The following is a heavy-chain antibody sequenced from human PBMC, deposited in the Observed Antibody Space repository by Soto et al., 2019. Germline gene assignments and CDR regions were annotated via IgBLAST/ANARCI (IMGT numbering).Heavy chain of an antibody. CDR3: ARDLRFQGHDYADYLGYGMDV. V-gene: IGHV4-59*01. J-gene: IGHJ6*04. D-gene: IGHD4-17*01. CDR2: IYYSGGT. Sequence: SETLSLTCTVSGGSISPYYWSWIRQPPGKGLEWIGFIYYSGGTSYNPSLKSRVTISVDTSKNQFSLNLSSVTAADTAVYYCARDLRFQGHDYADYLGYGMDVLGKGTMVTVSS. CDR1: GGSISPYY.